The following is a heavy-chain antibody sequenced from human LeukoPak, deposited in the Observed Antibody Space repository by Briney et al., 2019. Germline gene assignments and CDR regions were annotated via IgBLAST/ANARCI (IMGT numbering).Heavy chain of an antibody. Sequence: ASVKVAFKASGGTCSSYSISWVRQAPGQGLEWMGGIIPIFGTANYAQKFQGRVTITTDESTSTAYMELSSLRSEDTAVYYCASLRSGSDYWGQGTLVTVSS. D-gene: IGHD3-3*01. CDR3: ASLRSGSDY. V-gene: IGHV1-69*05. J-gene: IGHJ4*02. CDR1: GGTCSSYS. CDR2: IIPIFGTA.